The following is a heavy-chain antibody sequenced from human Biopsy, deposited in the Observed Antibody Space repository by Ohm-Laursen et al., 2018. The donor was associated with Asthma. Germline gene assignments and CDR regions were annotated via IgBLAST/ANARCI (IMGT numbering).Heavy chain of an antibody. Sequence: SLRLSCTASGLAVSRDHMLWVRQAPGKGLEWVSVIYSGGTSHTADSVRGRFTISRDYSKNTLYLQMHSLRAEDTAVYYCARGDSSNWSHYYFDYWGQGTLVTVSS. CDR2: IYSGGTS. V-gene: IGHV3-53*01. CDR1: GLAVSRDH. D-gene: IGHD3-22*01. CDR3: ARGDSSNWSHYYFDY. J-gene: IGHJ4*02.